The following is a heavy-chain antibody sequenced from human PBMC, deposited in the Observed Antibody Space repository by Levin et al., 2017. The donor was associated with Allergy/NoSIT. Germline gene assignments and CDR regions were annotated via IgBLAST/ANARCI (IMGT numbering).Heavy chain of an antibody. J-gene: IGHJ4*02. V-gene: IGHV1-24*01. CDR2: FDPEDGET. CDR1: GYTLTELS. Sequence: GESLKISCKVSGYTLTELSMHWVRQAPGKGLEWMGGFDPEDGETIYAQKFQGRVTMTEDTSTDTAYMELSSLRSEDTAVYYCATLMVRGVKVDYWGQGTLVTVSS. D-gene: IGHD3-10*01. CDR3: ATLMVRGVKVDY.